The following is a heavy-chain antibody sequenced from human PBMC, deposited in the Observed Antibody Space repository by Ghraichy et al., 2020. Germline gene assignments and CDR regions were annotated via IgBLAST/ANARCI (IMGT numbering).Heavy chain of an antibody. J-gene: IGHJ4*02. CDR2: INSDGSST. Sequence: GGSLRLSCAASGFTFSTYWMHWARQAPGKGLVWVSRINSDGSSTSYADSVKGRFTISSDNAKNTLYLQMNSLRAEDTAVYYCARDSLFSSGCPDYWGQGTLVTVSS. D-gene: IGHD6-19*01. CDR3: ARDSLFSSGCPDY. V-gene: IGHV3-74*01. CDR1: GFTFSTYW.